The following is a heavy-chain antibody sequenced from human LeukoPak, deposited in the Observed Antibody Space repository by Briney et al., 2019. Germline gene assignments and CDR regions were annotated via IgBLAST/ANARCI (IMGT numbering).Heavy chain of an antibody. CDR3: ARGHARYGSGSYRAFDI. J-gene: IGHJ3*02. CDR1: GGSISSGGYY. Sequence: PSETLSLTCTVSGGSISSGGYYWSWIRQHPGKGLEWIGYIYYSGSTYYNPSLKSRVTISVDTSKNQFSLKLSSVTAADTAVYYCARGHARYGSGSYRAFDIWGQGTMVTVSS. D-gene: IGHD3-10*01. V-gene: IGHV4-31*03. CDR2: IYYSGST.